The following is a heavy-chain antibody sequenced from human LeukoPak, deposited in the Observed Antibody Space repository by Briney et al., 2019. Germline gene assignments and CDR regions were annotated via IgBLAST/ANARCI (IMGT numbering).Heavy chain of an antibody. J-gene: IGHJ4*02. D-gene: IGHD1-14*01. V-gene: IGHV3-23*01. Sequence: GGSLRFSCAASGFTFSSYAMSWVRQAPGKGLEWVSAISGSGGSTYYADSVKGRFTISRDNSKNTLYLQMNSLRAEDTAVYYCAKHPEFTYYFDYWGQGTLVTVSS. CDR1: GFTFSSYA. CDR2: ISGSGGST. CDR3: AKHPEFTYYFDY.